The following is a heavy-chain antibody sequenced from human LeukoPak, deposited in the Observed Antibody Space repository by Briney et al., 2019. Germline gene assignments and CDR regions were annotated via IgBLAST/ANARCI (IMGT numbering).Heavy chain of an antibody. V-gene: IGHV1-69*13. CDR2: IIPIFGTA. Sequence: ASVKVSCKASGHTFTSYGISWVRQAPGQGLEWMGGIIPIFGTANYAQKFQGRVTITADESTSTAYMELSSLRSEDTAVYYCARDAYSSGWNYYFDYWGQGTLVTVSS. D-gene: IGHD6-19*01. CDR1: GHTFTSYG. CDR3: ARDAYSSGWNYYFDY. J-gene: IGHJ4*02.